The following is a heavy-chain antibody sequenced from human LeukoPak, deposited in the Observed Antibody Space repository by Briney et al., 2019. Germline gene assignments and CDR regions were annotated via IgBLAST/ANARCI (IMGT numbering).Heavy chain of an antibody. CDR2: ITSSSNYI. Sequence: GGSLRLSCAASGFTFSSYNMNWVRQAPGKGLEWVSSITSSSNYIYYADPVKGRFTISRDNAKNSLYLQMNSLRAEDTTVYYCARDCWDYGSGSYCGIDYWGQGTLVTVSS. CDR3: ARDCWDYGSGSYCGIDY. CDR1: GFTFSSYN. J-gene: IGHJ4*02. D-gene: IGHD3-10*01. V-gene: IGHV3-21*03.